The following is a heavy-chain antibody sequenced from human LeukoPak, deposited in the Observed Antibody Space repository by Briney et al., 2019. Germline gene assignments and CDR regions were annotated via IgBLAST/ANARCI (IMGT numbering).Heavy chain of an antibody. V-gene: IGHV3-30*03. CDR3: APVYYDGSGYRSPPDY. J-gene: IGHJ4*02. CDR2: ISYDGSNK. D-gene: IGHD3-22*01. CDR1: GFTFSSYG. Sequence: GKSLRLSCAASGFTFSSYGMHWVRQAPGKGLEWVAVISYDGSNKYYADSVKGRFTISRDNSKNTLYLQMNSLRAEDTAVYYGAPVYYDGSGYRSPPDYGGQGPLVPV.